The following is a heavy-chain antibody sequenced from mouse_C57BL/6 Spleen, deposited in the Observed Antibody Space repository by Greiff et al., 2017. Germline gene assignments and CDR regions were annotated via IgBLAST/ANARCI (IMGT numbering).Heavy chain of an antibody. Sequence: VKLQQPGAELVRPGSSVKLSCKASGYTFTSYWMHWVKQRPIQGLEWIGNIDPSDSETHYNQKFKDKATLTVDKSSSTAYMQLSSLTSEDSAVYYCARSTVDWYFDVWGTGTTVTVSS. CDR1: GYTFTSYW. CDR2: IDPSDSET. CDR3: ARSTVDWYFDV. D-gene: IGHD1-1*01. V-gene: IGHV1-52*01. J-gene: IGHJ1*03.